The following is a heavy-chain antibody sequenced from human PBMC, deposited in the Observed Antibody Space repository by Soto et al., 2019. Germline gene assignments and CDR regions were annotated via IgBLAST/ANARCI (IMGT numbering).Heavy chain of an antibody. Sequence: QVHLVQSGAEVKKPGASVKVSCKGSGYGFTTYGITWVRQAPGHGLEWMGWISAHNGNTNYAQKLQGIVTVTRDTSTSTAYMELRSLRSDDTAVYYCARGGYGDYWGQGALVTVSS. CDR1: GYGFTTYG. CDR3: ARGGYGDY. D-gene: IGHD1-1*01. CDR2: ISAHNGNT. V-gene: IGHV1-18*01. J-gene: IGHJ4*02.